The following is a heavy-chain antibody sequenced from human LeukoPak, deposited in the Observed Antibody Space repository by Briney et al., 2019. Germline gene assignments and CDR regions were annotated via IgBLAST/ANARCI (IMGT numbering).Heavy chain of an antibody. CDR1: GFTFSSYS. CDR2: ISSSSSYI. J-gene: IGHJ3*02. D-gene: IGHD3-3*01. V-gene: IGHV3-21*01. Sequence: GGSLRLSCAASGFTFSSYSMNWVRQAPGKGLEWVSSISSSSSYIYYADSVKGRFTISRDNAKNSLYLQMNSLRAEDTAVYYCARDKSLRFLEWLTHDAFDIWGQGTMVTVSS. CDR3: ARDKSLRFLEWLTHDAFDI.